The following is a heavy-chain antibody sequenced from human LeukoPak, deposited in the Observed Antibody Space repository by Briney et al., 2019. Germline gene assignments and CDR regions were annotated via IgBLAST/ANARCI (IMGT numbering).Heavy chain of an antibody. CDR1: GFXFSSYG. D-gene: IGHD1-1*01. CDR2: IRSKAYGGTT. CDR3: TRGLEDDY. Sequence: GRSLRLSCAASGFXFSSYGMHWVRQAPGKGLEWVGFIRSKAYGGTTEYAASVKGRFTISRDDSKSIAYLQMNSLKTEDTAVYYCTRGLEDDYWGQGTLVTVSS. V-gene: IGHV3-49*04. J-gene: IGHJ4*02.